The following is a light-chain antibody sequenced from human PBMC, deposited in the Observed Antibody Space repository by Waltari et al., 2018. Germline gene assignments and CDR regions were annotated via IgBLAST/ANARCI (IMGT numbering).Light chain of an antibody. CDR3: QQSSATPWT. CDR2: GSS. CDR1: QYMSIY. J-gene: IGKJ1*01. V-gene: IGKV1-39*01. Sequence: DIQMTQSPASLSTSVGDRVTITCRASQYMSIYLNWYKQKTGKAPHLLIYGSSTLESGVPSRFSGSGSGTDFTLTITGLQPEDFATYYCQQSSATPWTFGQGTKVEIE.